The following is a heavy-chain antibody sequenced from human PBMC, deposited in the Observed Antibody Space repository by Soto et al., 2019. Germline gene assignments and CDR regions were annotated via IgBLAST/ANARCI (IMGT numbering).Heavy chain of an antibody. D-gene: IGHD2-15*01. CDR2: VKQDGSER. J-gene: IGHJ6*02. V-gene: IGHV3-7*05. CDR3: ARERVVVPATIFYYCALDL. Sequence: GGSLRLSCAASGLSFSDYWMSWVRQAPGKGLEWVANVKQDGSERYYVDSVKGRFTISRDNAKNSLYLQMNSLRAEDTAVYYCARERVVVPATIFYYCALDLWGQGSTVTVYS. CDR1: GLSFSDYW.